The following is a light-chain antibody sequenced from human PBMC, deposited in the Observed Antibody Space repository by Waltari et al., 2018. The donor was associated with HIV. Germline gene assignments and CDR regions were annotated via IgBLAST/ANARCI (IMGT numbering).Light chain of an antibody. J-gene: IGKJ2*01. V-gene: IGKV1-16*01. CDR2: AAS. CDR3: QQYNHYPYT. CDR1: QGIRNY. Sequence: DIQMTLSPSSLSAYVGDKVTITCRASQGIRNYLAWFHQKPGKAPKSLIYAASILHSGVPSRFSGSGSGTDFTLTISSLQPEDFATYYCQQYNHYPYTFGQGTEVEIK.